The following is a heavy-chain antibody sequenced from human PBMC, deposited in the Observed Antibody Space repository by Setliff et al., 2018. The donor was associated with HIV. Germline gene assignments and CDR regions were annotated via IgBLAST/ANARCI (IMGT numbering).Heavy chain of an antibody. D-gene: IGHD1-7*01. CDR2: IYYSGST. V-gene: IGHV4-61*05. CDR3: ARGDGTKYYYYYYMDV. J-gene: IGHJ6*03. Sequence: PSETLSLTCTVSGGSIGSSSYYWGWIRQPPGKGLEWIGYIYYSGSTNYNPSLKSRVTISVDTSKNQFSLKLSSVTAADTAVYYCARGDGTKYYYYYYMDVWGKGTTVTVSS. CDR1: GGSIGSSSYY.